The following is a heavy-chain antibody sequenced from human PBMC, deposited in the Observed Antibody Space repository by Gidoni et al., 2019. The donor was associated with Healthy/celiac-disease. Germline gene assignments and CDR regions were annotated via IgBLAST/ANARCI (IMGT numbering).Heavy chain of an antibody. V-gene: IGHV3-33*01. CDR2: IWYDGSNK. CDR1: GFTFSSYG. CDR3: AREEAAGRAYFDY. J-gene: IGHJ4*02. Sequence: LSCAASGFTFSSYGMHWVRQAPGKGLEWVAVIWYDGSNKYYADSVKGRFTISRDNSKNTLYLQMNSLRAEDTAVYYCAREEAAGRAYFDYWGQGTLVTVSS. D-gene: IGHD6-13*01.